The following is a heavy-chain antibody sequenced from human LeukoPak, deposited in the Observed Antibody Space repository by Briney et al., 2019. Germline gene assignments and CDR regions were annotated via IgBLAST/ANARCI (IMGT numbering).Heavy chain of an antibody. V-gene: IGHV3-33*01. CDR2: IWYDGSNK. J-gene: IGHJ4*02. CDR3: ARAPLLTGDTIDY. D-gene: IGHD7-27*01. CDR1: GFTFSSYG. Sequence: GGSLRPSCAASGFTFSSYGMPWVRQAPGKGLEWVAVIWYDGSNKYYADSVKGRFTISRDNSKNTLYLQMNSLRAEDTAVYYCARAPLLTGDTIDYWGQGTLVTVSS.